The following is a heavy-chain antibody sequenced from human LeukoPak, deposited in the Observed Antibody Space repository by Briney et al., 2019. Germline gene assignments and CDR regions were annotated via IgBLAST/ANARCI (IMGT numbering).Heavy chain of an antibody. V-gene: IGHV3-15*01. D-gene: IGHD2-2*01. CDR2: IKSKTDGGTT. CDR3: TTDRVPAANFYYYYMDV. J-gene: IGHJ6*03. CDR1: GFTFSSAW. Sequence: GGSLRLSCAASGFTFSSAWMSWVRQAPGKGLEWVGRIKSKTDGGTTDYAAPVKGRFAISRDASKTTLYLQMNSLKTEDTAVYYCTTDRVPAANFYYYYMDVWGKGTTVTVSS.